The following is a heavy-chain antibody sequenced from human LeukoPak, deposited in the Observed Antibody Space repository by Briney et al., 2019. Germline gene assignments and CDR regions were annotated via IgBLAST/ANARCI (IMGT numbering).Heavy chain of an antibody. D-gene: IGHD3-10*01. Sequence: SETLSLTCTVSGGSISSSSYYWGWIRQPPGTGLEWIGNIYYSGSTYYNPSLKSRVTISVDTSKNQFSLKLSAVTAADTAVYYCASVRRGFGESSKYYSYYYMDVWGDGTTVTISS. CDR2: IYYSGST. CDR1: GGSISSSSYY. V-gene: IGHV4-39*01. CDR3: ASVRRGFGESSKYYSYYYMDV. J-gene: IGHJ6*03.